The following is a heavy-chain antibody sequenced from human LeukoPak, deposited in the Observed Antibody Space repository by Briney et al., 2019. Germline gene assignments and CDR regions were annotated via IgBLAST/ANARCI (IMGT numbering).Heavy chain of an antibody. J-gene: IGHJ4*02. V-gene: IGHV3-30-3*01. CDR1: GFSLSSYA. CDR3: VRIVGHTTTDF. Sequence: GRSLRLSCEASGFSLSSYAFHWFRQAPGKGLEWVSFVSFDGRNKNYADSVRGRFTISRDNSKNTLYLQMNSVTYEDTAVYFCVRIVGHTTTDFWGQGTIVTVSS. D-gene: IGHD1-26*01. CDR2: VSFDGRNK.